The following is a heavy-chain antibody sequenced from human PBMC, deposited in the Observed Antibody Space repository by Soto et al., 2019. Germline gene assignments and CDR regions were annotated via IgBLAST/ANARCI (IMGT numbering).Heavy chain of an antibody. D-gene: IGHD2-21*02. CDR3: AKGADGGNSELYFQH. Sequence: EVPLLESGGGLVQPGGSLRLSCAASGFTFSSYAMSWVRQAPGKGLEWVSAISGSGGTTYYADSVKGRFTISRDNSKNTLYLQMNSLRAEDTAVYYCAKGADGGNSELYFQHWGQGTLVTVSS. CDR2: ISGSGGTT. CDR1: GFTFSSYA. V-gene: IGHV3-23*01. J-gene: IGHJ1*01.